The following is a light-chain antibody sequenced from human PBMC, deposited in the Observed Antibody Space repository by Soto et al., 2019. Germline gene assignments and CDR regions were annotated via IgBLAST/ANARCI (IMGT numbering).Light chain of an antibody. CDR2: DVS. CDR3: CSYAGSYTWV. CDR1: SSDVGAYSY. J-gene: IGLJ3*02. Sequence: QSALTQPASVSGSPGQSITISCTGTSSDVGAYSYVSWYQQHPGKAPKLIIYDVSDRPSGISNRFSGSKSDNTASLTISGLQAEDEADYYCCSYAGSYTWVFGGGTKLTVL. V-gene: IGLV2-14*01.